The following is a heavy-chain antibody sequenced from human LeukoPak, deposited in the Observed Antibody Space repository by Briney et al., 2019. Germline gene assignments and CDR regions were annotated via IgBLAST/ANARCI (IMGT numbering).Heavy chain of an antibody. CDR2: IYSGGST. D-gene: IGHD3-22*01. V-gene: IGHV3-53*01. J-gene: IGHJ4*02. CDR1: GFTVSSNY. CDR3: ASAQTDYYDSNGYYYVGLGPFDY. Sequence: GGSLRLSCAASGFTVSSNYMSWVRQAPGKGLEWVSVIYSGGSTYYADSVKGRFTISRDNSKNTLYLQMNSLRAEDTAVYYCASAQTDYYDSNGYYYVGLGPFDYWGQGTLVTVSS.